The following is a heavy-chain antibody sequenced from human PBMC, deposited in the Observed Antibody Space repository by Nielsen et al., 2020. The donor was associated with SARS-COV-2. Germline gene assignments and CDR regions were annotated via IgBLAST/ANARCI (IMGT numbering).Heavy chain of an antibody. D-gene: IGHD2-2*01. V-gene: IGHV3-9*01. CDR3: AKDSLGYCSSTSCYAKGGFDY. CDR2: ISWNSGSI. CDR1: GFTFDDDA. J-gene: IGHJ4*02. Sequence: SLKISCAASGFTFDDDAMHWVRQAPGKGLEWVSGISWNSGSIGYADSVKGRFTISRDNAKNSLYLQMNSLRAEDTALYYCAKDSLGYCSSTSCYAKGGFDYWGQGTLVTVSS.